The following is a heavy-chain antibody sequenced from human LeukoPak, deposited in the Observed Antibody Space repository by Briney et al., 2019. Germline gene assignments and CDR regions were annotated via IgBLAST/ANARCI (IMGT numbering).Heavy chain of an antibody. D-gene: IGHD4-17*01. Sequence: GGSLRLSCAASGLTFSNFWMHWVRQTPEKGLVWVSRINPDGSDTIYADSVKGRFTISRDNAKNTLYLHMNSLRVEDTAVYYCASSPSTVAATDYWGQGTLVTVSS. J-gene: IGHJ4*02. V-gene: IGHV3-74*01. CDR1: GLTFSNFW. CDR2: INPDGSDT. CDR3: ASSPSTVAATDY.